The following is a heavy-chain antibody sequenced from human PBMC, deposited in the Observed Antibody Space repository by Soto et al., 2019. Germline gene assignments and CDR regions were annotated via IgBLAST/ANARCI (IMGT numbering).Heavy chain of an antibody. D-gene: IGHD2-15*01. CDR2: ISYDGSNK. CDR1: GFTFSSYA. CDR3: ARARTRFYYYGMDV. V-gene: IGHV3-30-3*01. Sequence: GGSLRLSCAASGFTFSSYAMHWVRQAPGKGLEWVAVISYDGSNKYYADSVKGRFTISRDNSKNTLYLQMNSLRAEDTAVYYCARARTRFYYYGMDVWGQGTTVSVS. J-gene: IGHJ6*02.